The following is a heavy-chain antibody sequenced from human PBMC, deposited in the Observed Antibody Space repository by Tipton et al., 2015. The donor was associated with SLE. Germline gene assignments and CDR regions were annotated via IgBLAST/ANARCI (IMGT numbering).Heavy chain of an antibody. CDR3: ARDLSGVDAFDI. CDR1: GGSISSHY. D-gene: IGHD6-19*01. CDR2: IYYSGST. J-gene: IGHJ3*02. V-gene: IGHV4-59*11. Sequence: GLVKPSETLSLTCTVSGGSISSHYWSWIRQPPGKGLEWIGYIYYSGSTNYNPSLKSRVTISVDTSKNQFSLKLSSVTAADTAVYYCARDLSGVDAFDIWGQGTMVTVSS.